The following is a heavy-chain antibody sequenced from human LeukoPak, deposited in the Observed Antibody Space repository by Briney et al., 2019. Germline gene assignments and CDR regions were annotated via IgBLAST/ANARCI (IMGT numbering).Heavy chain of an antibody. CDR3: ARDDSSSWYQEF. CDR1: GFTFDDYA. J-gene: IGHJ4*02. D-gene: IGHD6-13*01. Sequence: GGSLRLSCAASGFTFDDYAMHWVRQAPGKGLEWVSGISWNSGSIGYADSVKGRFTISRDNAKNFLYLQMNSLTAEDTAVYYCARDDSSSWYQEFWGQGTLVTVSS. V-gene: IGHV3-9*01. CDR2: ISWNSGSI.